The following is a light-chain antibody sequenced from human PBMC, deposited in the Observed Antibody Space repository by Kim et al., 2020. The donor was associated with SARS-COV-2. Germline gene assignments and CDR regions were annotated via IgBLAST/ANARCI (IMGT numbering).Light chain of an antibody. J-gene: IGLJ2*01. CDR3: AAWDDRLNGDVV. Sequence: QRLPISCSGGASNIGSNTVNWYHQLPGTAPKLLIYSNNQRPSGVPDRFSGSKSGTSASLAISGLQSEDEADYYCAAWDDRLNGDVVFGGGTQLTVL. CDR2: SNN. CDR1: ASNIGSNT. V-gene: IGLV1-44*01.